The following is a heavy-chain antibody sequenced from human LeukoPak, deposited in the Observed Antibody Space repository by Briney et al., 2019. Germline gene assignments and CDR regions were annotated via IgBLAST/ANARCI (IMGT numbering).Heavy chain of an antibody. CDR3: ARDLRCTNGVCPYDY. Sequence: GGSLRLSCTASGFTFGDYAMSWVRQAPGKGLEWVANIKQDGSEKYYVDSVKGRFTISRDNAKNSLYLQMNSLRAEDTAVYYCARDLRCTNGVCPYDYWGQGTLVTVSS. J-gene: IGHJ4*02. D-gene: IGHD2-8*01. V-gene: IGHV3-7*01. CDR2: IKQDGSEK. CDR1: GFTFGDYA.